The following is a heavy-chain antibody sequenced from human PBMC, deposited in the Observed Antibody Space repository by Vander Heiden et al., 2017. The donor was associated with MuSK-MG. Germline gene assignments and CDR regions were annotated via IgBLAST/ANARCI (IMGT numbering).Heavy chain of an antibody. CDR2: IRSSSSYT. D-gene: IGHD2-15*01. Sequence: QVQLVESGGGLVKPGGSLRLSCAASGFTSSDHYRSWIRQAPGKGLEWVSYIRSSSSYTNYADSVKGRFTISRDNAKNSLYLQMNSLRAEDTAVYYCARYTLGDYYYYYGMDVWGQGTTVTVSS. V-gene: IGHV3-11*06. CDR3: ARYTLGDYYYYYGMDV. J-gene: IGHJ6*02. CDR1: GFTSSDHY.